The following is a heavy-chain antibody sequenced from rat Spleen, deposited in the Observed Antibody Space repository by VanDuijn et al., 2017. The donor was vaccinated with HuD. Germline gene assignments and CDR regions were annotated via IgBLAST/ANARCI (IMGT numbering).Heavy chain of an antibody. D-gene: IGHD1-7*01. Sequence: QVQLQQSGAELAKPGSSVKISCKASGYTFTSYYISWIKQTTGQGLEYIGYINTGSGGTNYNEKFKGKATSTVDKSSSTAFMQLSSLTPDDPAGYYWVRGGWTVFDYWGQGVMVTVSS. J-gene: IGHJ2*01. CDR1: GYTFTSYY. V-gene: IGHV1-43*01. CDR2: INTGSGGT. CDR3: VRGGWTVFDY.